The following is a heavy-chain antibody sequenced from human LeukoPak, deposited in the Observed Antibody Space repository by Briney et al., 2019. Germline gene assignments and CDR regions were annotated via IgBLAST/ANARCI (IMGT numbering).Heavy chain of an antibody. CDR3: ARRGSLVTARRVDF. J-gene: IGHJ4*02. CDR1: GFTFSNYW. V-gene: IGHV3-7*03. D-gene: IGHD2-21*02. Sequence: GGSLRLSCAASGFTFSNYWMSWVRQAPGKGLEWVANIKQDGSEKYYVDSVKGRFSISRDNAKNSLYLQMDSLRADDTAVYYCARRGSLVTARRVDFWGQGTLVTVSS. CDR2: IKQDGSEK.